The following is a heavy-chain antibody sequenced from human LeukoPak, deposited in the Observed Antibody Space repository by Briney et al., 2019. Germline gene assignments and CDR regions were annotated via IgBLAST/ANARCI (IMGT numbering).Heavy chain of an antibody. CDR1: GCTFTGYY. V-gene: IGHV1-2*02. CDR3: ARDGDAGAFDI. Sequence: ASVKVSCKASGCTFTGYYMHWVRQAPGQGLEWMGWINPNSGGTNYAQKFQGRLTMTRHTSISTAYMELSRLRSDDTAVYYCARDGDAGAFDIWGQGTMVTVSS. J-gene: IGHJ3*02. D-gene: IGHD7-27*01. CDR2: INPNSGGT.